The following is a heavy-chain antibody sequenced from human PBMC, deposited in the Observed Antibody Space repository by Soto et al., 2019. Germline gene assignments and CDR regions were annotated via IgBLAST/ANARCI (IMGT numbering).Heavy chain of an antibody. CDR3: AADTGYCSGGNCDRAGGY. V-gene: IGHV1-24*01. Sequence: QVQLVQSGAEVKKPGASVKVSCKVSRYTLTELSMHWVRQAPGKGLEWMGCFDPENGETIDSQKFQGRVTMTEDTSTDTAYMELSSLRSEDTAVYYCAADTGYCSGGNCDRAGGYWGQGTLVTVSS. CDR2: FDPENGET. J-gene: IGHJ4*02. D-gene: IGHD2-15*01. CDR1: RYTLTELS.